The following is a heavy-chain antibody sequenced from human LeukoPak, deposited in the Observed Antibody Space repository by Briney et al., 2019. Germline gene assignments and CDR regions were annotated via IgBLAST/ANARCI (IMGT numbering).Heavy chain of an antibody. CDR2: IYSGGST. Sequence: GGSLRLSCAASGFTVSSNYMSWVRQAPGKGLEWVSVIYSGGSTYYADSVKGRFTISRDNSKNTLYLQMNSLRAEDTAVYYCARDRGYYGSGSYYFNWFDPWGQGTLVTVSS. CDR3: ARDRGYYGSGSYYFNWFDP. D-gene: IGHD3-10*01. CDR1: GFTVSSNY. V-gene: IGHV3-53*01. J-gene: IGHJ5*02.